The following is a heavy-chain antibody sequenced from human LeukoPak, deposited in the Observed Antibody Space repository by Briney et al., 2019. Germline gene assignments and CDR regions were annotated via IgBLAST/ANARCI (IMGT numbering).Heavy chain of an antibody. CDR2: ISSNGGST. V-gene: IGHV3-64*01. J-gene: IGHJ4*02. CDR1: GFTFSSYA. D-gene: IGHD3-22*01. Sequence: PGGSLRLSCAASGFTFSSYAMHWARQAPGKGLEYVSAISSNGGSTYYANSVKGRFTISRDNSKNTLYLQMGSLRAEDMAVYYCARGGLYYYDSSGSSFDYWGQGTLVTVSS. CDR3: ARGGLYYYDSSGSSFDY.